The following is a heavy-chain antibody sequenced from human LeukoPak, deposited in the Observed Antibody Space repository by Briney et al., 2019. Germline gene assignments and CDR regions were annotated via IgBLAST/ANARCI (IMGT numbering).Heavy chain of an antibody. V-gene: IGHV4-59*11. J-gene: IGHJ3*02. Sequence: SETLSLTCGVYGGSFSSHYWTWIRQPPGKGLEWIGYISYIGSTNYNPSLKSRVTISIDTSRNQFSLRLSSVTAADTAVYYCARDLVTVTKGFDIWGQGTMVSVSS. CDR2: ISYIGST. CDR1: GGSFSSHY. D-gene: IGHD4-17*01. CDR3: ARDLVTVTKGFDI.